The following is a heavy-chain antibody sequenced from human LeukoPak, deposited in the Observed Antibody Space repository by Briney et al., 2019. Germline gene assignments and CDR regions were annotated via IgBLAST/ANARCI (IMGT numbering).Heavy chain of an antibody. Sequence: PSETLSLTCSASGGSISTTPHYWAWIRQPPGKGLEWIGNFIDSGRTFYNLSLKSRVSIFVDSSKNQFSLKVTSVSAADTAIYYCARHRDDYYGSSSAIDFWGQGILVTVSP. CDR1: GGSISTTPHY. D-gene: IGHD6-6*01. J-gene: IGHJ4*02. V-gene: IGHV4-39*01. CDR3: ARHRDDYYGSSSAIDF. CDR2: FIDSGRT.